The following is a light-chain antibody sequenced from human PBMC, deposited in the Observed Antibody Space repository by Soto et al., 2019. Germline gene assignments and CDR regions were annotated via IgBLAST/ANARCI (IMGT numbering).Light chain of an antibody. CDR2: DAS. V-gene: IGKV1-5*01. J-gene: IGKJ1*01. CDR3: QQYNFYWT. Sequence: IQMTQSPSTLSASVGDRVTITCRASQSISNWLAWYQQKPGKAPKLLIYDASSLESGVPSRFSGSGSGTEFTLTFSSLQPDDFATYYCQQYNFYWTFGQGTKVDIK. CDR1: QSISNW.